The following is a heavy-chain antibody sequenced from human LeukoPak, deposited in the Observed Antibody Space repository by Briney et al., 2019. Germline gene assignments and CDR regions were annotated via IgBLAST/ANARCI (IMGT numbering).Heavy chain of an antibody. CDR3: ARGRRSGWYYLDY. D-gene: IGHD6-19*01. V-gene: IGHV4-34*01. Sequence: SETLSLTCAVYGGSLSGYYWSWIRQPPGKGLEWIGEINHSGSTNYNPSLKSRVTISVDTSKNQFSLKLSSVTAADTAVYHCARGRRSGWYYLDYWGQGTLVTVSS. J-gene: IGHJ4*02. CDR1: GGSLSGYY. CDR2: INHSGST.